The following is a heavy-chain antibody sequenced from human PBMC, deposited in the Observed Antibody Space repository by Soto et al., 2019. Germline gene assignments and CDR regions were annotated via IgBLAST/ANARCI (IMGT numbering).Heavy chain of an antibody. V-gene: IGHV3-23*01. J-gene: IGHJ4*01. CDR1: GFTFSSYA. CDR2: ISGNSGKT. Sequence: GGSLRLSCTASGFTFSSYAMSWVRQAPGKELEWVSTISGNSGKTDYAESVKGRFSISRDNSKNTVHLQLDSLRAEDTAVYFCAKLGFVLMELYYFHQWGHGTLVTVSS. D-gene: IGHD2-8*01. CDR3: AKLGFVLMELYYFHQ.